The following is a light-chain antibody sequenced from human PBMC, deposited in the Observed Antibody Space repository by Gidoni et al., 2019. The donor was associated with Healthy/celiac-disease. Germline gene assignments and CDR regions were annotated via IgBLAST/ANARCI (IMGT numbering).Light chain of an antibody. CDR2: AAS. Sequence: IQMTQSPSSLSASVGDRVTITCRASQGISSYLNWYQQKPGKAPKLLIYAASSLQSGVPSRFSGSGSGTDFTLTISSLQPEDFAAYYCQQNYSTPFTFGPGTKVDIK. J-gene: IGKJ3*01. CDR3: QQNYSTPFT. CDR1: QGISSY. V-gene: IGKV1-39*01.